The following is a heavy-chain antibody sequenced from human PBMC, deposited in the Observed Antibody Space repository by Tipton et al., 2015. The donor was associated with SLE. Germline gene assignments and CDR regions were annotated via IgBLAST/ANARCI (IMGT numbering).Heavy chain of an antibody. CDR1: GDSINSGRHY. CDR3: AREESSSWFPDAFDI. CDR2: IFTSGNT. J-gene: IGHJ3*02. V-gene: IGHV4-61*02. D-gene: IGHD6-6*01. Sequence: TLSLTCNVSGDSINSGRHYWSWIRQPAGKGLEWIGRIFTSGNTNYNPSLKIRITISVDTSKNQFFLKLSSVTAADTALYYCAREESSSWFPDAFDIWGQGTMVTVSS.